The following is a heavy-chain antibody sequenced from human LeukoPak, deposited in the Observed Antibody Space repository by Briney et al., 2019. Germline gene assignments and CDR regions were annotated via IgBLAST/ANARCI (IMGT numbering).Heavy chain of an antibody. CDR1: GFTVGNNY. V-gene: IGHV3-53*01. J-gene: IGHJ4*02. CDR2: IYSGGST. D-gene: IGHD6-6*01. CDR3: ASLSLGHY. Sequence: GGSLRLPCAASGFTVGNNYMSWVRQAPGKGLEWVSVIYSGGSTYYADSVKGRFTISRDTSKNTLSLQMNSLRAEDTAVYYCASLSLGHYWGQGTLVTVSS.